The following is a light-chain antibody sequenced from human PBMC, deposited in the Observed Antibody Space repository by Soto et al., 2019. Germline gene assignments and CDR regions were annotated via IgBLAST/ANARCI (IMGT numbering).Light chain of an antibody. CDR2: GAS. CDR1: QSVGSN. Sequence: EIILTQSPVTLSVSPGERATLSCRASQSVGSNLAWYQQKPGQAPRLLIYGASSRATGAPDRFSGSGSGTDFTLTISRLEPEDSAVYYCQQYGSSPWTFGQGTKVDIK. V-gene: IGKV3-20*01. J-gene: IGKJ1*01. CDR3: QQYGSSPWT.